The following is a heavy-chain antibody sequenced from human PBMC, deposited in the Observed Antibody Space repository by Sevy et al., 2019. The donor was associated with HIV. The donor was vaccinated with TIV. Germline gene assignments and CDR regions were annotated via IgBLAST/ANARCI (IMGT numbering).Heavy chain of an antibody. V-gene: IGHV3-11*06. D-gene: IGHD3-10*01. Sequence: GGSLRLSCAASGFTFSDYYLSWIRQAPGKGPEWLSYINNSSRLINYVKSVKGRFTISRDNAKNSVYLQMNSLRDEDTAVYYCARGKVLFDYWGQGTLVTVSS. J-gene: IGHJ4*02. CDR3: ARGKVLFDY. CDR1: GFTFSDYY. CDR2: INNSSRLI.